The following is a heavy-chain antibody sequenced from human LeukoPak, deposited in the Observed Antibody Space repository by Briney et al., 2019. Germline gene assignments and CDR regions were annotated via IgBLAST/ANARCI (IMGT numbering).Heavy chain of an antibody. V-gene: IGHV3-21*04. CDR3: AREFKSGGRYTSA. CDR1: GFTFSSYS. J-gene: IGHJ6*04. CDR2: ISSSSSYI. Sequence: GGSLRLSCAASGFTFSSYSMNWVRQAPGKGLEWVSSISSSSSYIYYADSVKGRFTISRDNAKSSLFLQMNSLRAEDSALYFCAREFKSGGRYTSAWGKGTTVIVSS. D-gene: IGHD3-10*01.